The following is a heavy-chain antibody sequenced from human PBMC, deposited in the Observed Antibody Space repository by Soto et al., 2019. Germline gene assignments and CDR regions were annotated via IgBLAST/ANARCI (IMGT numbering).Heavy chain of an antibody. V-gene: IGHV3-33*01. D-gene: IGHD5-18*01. CDR1: GFTFSSYG. Sequence: GGSLRLSCAASGFTFSSYGMHWVRQAPGKGLEWVAVIWYDGSNKYYADSVKGRFTISRDNSKNTLYLQMNSLRAEDTAVYYCARAVTWIQLWFHLDYWGQGTLVTVSS. CDR2: IWYDGSNK. CDR3: ARAVTWIQLWFHLDY. J-gene: IGHJ4*02.